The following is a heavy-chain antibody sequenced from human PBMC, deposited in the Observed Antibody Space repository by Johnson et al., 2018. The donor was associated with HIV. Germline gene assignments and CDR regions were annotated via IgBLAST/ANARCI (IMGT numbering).Heavy chain of an antibody. CDR1: GFTVSSNY. CDR2: IYSGGRT. Sequence: EQLVESGGGLVQPGGSLRLSCAASGFTVSSNYMSWVRQAPGKGLEWVSVIYSGGRTYYADSVKGRFTIPRDNSKNTLYLQMNSLRAEDTAVYYCARDYAGDSSGYYFGAFDIWGQGTMVTVSS. D-gene: IGHD3-22*01. J-gene: IGHJ3*02. CDR3: ARDYAGDSSGYYFGAFDI. V-gene: IGHV3-66*01.